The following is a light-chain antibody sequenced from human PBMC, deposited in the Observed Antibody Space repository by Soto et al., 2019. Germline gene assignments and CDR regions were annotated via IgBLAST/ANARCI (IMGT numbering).Light chain of an antibody. CDR3: SSYTSSSTLV. J-gene: IGLJ1*01. CDR2: EVS. CDR1: SSDFGGYNY. V-gene: IGLV2-14*01. Sequence: QSALTQPASVSGSPGQWITMSCTGTSSDFGGYNYVSWYQQHPGKAPKLMIYEVSNRPSGVSNRFSGSKSGNTASLTISGLQAEDEADYYCSSYTSSSTLVFGTGTKVTVL.